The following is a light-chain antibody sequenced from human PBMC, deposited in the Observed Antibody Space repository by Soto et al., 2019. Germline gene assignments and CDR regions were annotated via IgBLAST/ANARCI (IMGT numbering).Light chain of an antibody. CDR1: QSLLHSNGYNY. CDR3: MQALQTPWT. Sequence: DVVMTQSPLSLPVTPGEPASISCRSSQSLLHSNGYNYLDWYLQEPGQSPQLLIYLGSNRASGVPDRFSGSGSGTDFTLKISRVEAEDVGVYYCMQALQTPWTFGQGTKVDI. J-gene: IGKJ1*01. V-gene: IGKV2-28*01. CDR2: LGS.